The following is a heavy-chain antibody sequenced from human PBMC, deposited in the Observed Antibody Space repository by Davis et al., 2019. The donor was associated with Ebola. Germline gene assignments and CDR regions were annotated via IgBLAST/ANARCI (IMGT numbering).Heavy chain of an antibody. CDR1: GYTFTSYG. V-gene: IGHV1-18*01. Sequence: AASVKVSCKASGYTFTSYGISWVRQAPGQGLEWMGWISAYNGNTNYAQKLQGRVTMTTDTSTSTVYMELRSLRSDDTAVYYCARDRGWLAAAGTVDYWGQGTLVTVSS. J-gene: IGHJ4*02. D-gene: IGHD6-13*01. CDR3: ARDRGWLAAAGTVDY. CDR2: ISAYNGNT.